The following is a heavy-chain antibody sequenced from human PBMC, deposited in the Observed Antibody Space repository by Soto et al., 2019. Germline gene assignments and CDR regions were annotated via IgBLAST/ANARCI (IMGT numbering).Heavy chain of an antibody. CDR1: GDSVSSNSAA. CDR3: ARAGGSSSSYYYYYYGMDV. V-gene: IGHV6-1*01. CDR2: TYYRSKWYN. Sequence: SQTLSLTCAISGDSVSSNSAAWNWIRQSPSRGLEWLGRTYYRSKWYNDYAVSVKSRITINPDTSKNQFSLQLNSVTPEDTAVYYCARAGGSSSSYYYYYYGMDVWGQGTTATVSS. D-gene: IGHD6-6*01. J-gene: IGHJ6*02.